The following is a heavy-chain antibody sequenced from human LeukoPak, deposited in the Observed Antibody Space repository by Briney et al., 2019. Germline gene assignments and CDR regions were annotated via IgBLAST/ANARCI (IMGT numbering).Heavy chain of an antibody. CDR3: ARGWMDYGSGSYSGDY. CDR1: GGTFSSYA. J-gene: IGHJ4*02. V-gene: IGHV1-69*01. Sequence: GSSVKVSCKASGGTFSSYAISWVRQAPGQGLEWMGGIIPIFGTANYAQKFQGRVTITADESTSTAYMELSSLRSEDTAAYYCARGWMDYGSGSYSGDYWGLGTLVTVSS. CDR2: IIPIFGTA. D-gene: IGHD3-10*01.